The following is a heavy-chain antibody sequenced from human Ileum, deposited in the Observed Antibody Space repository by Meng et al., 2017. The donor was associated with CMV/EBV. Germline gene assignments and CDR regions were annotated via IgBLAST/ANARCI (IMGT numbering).Heavy chain of an antibody. D-gene: IGHD6-13*01. CDR2: IKSKTSGETT. J-gene: IGHJ4*02. V-gene: IGHV3-15*01. CDR1: GFTFSSAW. Sequence: GESLKISCAASGFTFSSAWISCFRQAPSKGLEWVGRIKSKTSGETTDFAAPVKGRFTISRDDSKTTVYLQMNSLKTEDTAVYYCAADIAAAGKGEFDYWGQGTLVTVSS. CDR3: AADIAAAGKGEFDY.